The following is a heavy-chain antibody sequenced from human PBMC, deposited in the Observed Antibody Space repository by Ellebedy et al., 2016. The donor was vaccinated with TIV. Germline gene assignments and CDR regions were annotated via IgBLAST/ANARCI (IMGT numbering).Heavy chain of an antibody. CDR2: IYTSGST. D-gene: IGHD3-22*01. J-gene: IGHJ4*02. CDR1: GGSISSYY. V-gene: IGHV4-4*07. CDR3: AREGHYYDSSGYPIFDY. Sequence: SETLSLXXTVSGGSISSYYWSWIRQPAGKGLEWIGRIYTSGSTNYNPSLKSRVTISVDTSKNQFSLKLSSVTAADTAVYYCAREGHYYDSSGYPIFDYWGQGTLVTVSS.